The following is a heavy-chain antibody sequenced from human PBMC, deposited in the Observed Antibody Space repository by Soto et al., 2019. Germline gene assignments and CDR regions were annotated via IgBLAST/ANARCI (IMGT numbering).Heavy chain of an antibody. CDR1: EFTFNTYA. CDR2: ISYHGSSK. Sequence: QVQLVESGGGVVQPGTSLRLSCSASEFTFNTYAMHWVRQAPGKGLDWVTVISYHGSSKHHADSVKGRFTVSRDNSKNTLYLQMNSLRPEDTAVYFCARGERSGYYAYWGRGTLVTVSS. J-gene: IGHJ4*01. D-gene: IGHD3-3*01. CDR3: ARGERSGYYAY. V-gene: IGHV3-30-3*01.